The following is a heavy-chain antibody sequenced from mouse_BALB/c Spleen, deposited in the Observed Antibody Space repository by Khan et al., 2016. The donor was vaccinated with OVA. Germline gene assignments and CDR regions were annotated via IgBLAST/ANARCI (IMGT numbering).Heavy chain of an antibody. J-gene: IGHJ2*01. V-gene: IGHV1S81*02. D-gene: IGHD1-1*01. CDR1: GYTFTSYW. CDR2: TNPTNVRT. Sequence: QVQLQQPGAELVKAGASVKLSCPASGYTFTSYWMPWVKQRLCQGLEWFADTNPTNVRTYYHDNFKSQFTLTVDKSSSTAYLQLSGPTFEESAVYYCARIEKIVATYFDYWGQGTTITVSS. CDR3: ARIEKIVATYFDY.